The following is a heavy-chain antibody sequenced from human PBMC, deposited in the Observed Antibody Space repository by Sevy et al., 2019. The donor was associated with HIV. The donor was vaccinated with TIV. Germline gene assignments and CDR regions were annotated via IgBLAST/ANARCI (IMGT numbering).Heavy chain of an antibody. V-gene: IGHV3-49*03. CDR1: GFTFDDYA. D-gene: IGHD5-12*01. CDR2: ITRNSYEAYGGTT. CDR3: TRGLATADTPEYYFDY. Sequence: GGSLRLSCTTSGFTFDDYAMSWFRQAPGKGLEWVAFITRNSYEAYGGTTDYAASVKGRFIISRDDSKSVAYLQMNSLITGDTAVYYCTRGLATADTPEYYFDYWGQGTLVTVSS. J-gene: IGHJ4*02.